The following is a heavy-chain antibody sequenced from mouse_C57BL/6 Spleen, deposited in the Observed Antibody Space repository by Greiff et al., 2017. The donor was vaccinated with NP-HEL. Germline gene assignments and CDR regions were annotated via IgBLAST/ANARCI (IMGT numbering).Heavy chain of an antibody. CDR3: AKRDYGRSYGYFDV. CDR1: GYTFTDYY. CDR2: IYPGSGNT. Sequence: VQLQQSGPELVKPGASVKISCKASGYTFTDYYINWVKQRPGQGLEWIGWIYPGSGNTKYNEKFKGKATLTVDTSSSTAYMQLSSLTSEDSAVSVCAKRDYGRSYGYFDVWGTGTTLTVSS. V-gene: IGHV1-84*01. D-gene: IGHD1-1*01. J-gene: IGHJ1*03.